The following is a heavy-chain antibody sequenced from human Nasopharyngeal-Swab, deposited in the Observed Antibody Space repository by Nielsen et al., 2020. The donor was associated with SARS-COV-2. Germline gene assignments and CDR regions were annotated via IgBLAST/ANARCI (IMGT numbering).Heavy chain of an antibody. CDR2: IIPILGIA. J-gene: IGHJ5*02. Sequence: VGQAPGQGLEGMGRIIPILGIANYAQKFQGRVTITADKSTSTAYMELSILRSEDTAVYYCARRKMAVAGTWWFDPWGQGTLVTVSS. D-gene: IGHD6-19*01. V-gene: IGHV1-69*02. CDR3: ARRKMAVAGTWWFDP.